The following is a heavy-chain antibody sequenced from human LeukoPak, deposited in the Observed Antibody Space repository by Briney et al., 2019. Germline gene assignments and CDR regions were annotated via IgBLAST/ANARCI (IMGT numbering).Heavy chain of an antibody. V-gene: IGHV4-39*07. CDR1: GGSISSRSYY. CDR3: ARGGYCSSTSCYPLDY. CDR2: IYYSGST. D-gene: IGHD2-2*01. Sequence: SETLSLTCTVPGGSISSRSYYWAWLRQPPGKGLEWIASIYYSGSTFYNPSLKSRVTISVDTSKNQFSLKLNSMTAADTAVYYCARGGYCSSTSCYPLDYWGQGTLVTVSS. J-gene: IGHJ4*02.